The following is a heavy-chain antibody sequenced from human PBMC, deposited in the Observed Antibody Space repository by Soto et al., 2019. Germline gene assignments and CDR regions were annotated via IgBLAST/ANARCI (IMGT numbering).Heavy chain of an antibody. J-gene: IGHJ4*02. CDR2: FFVGGNT. V-gene: IGHV4-39*07. CDR1: GGSIGSTTYY. CDR3: ARDYYGSGSSFDH. Sequence: SETLSLTCTVSGGSIGSTTYYWGWMRQPPGKGLEWIASFFVGGNTYYNPSLKGRVTISVDTSKNQFSLKLSSVTAADTAVYYCARDYYGSGSSFDHWGQGTLVTVSS. D-gene: IGHD3-10*01.